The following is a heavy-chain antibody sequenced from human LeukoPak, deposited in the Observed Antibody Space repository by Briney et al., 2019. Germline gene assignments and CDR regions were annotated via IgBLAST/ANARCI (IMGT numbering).Heavy chain of an antibody. J-gene: IGHJ5*02. CDR2: IYYSGST. CDR1: GGSISSSRYC. V-gene: IGHV4-39*01. D-gene: IGHD5-18*01. CDR3: ARKYSYGTQYNWFDP. Sequence: SETLSLTCTVSGGSISSSRYCWGWIRQPPGKGLEWIGSIYYSGSTYYNPSLKSRVTISVDTSKNQFSLKLSSVTAADTAVYYCARKYSYGTQYNWFDPWGQGTLVTVSS.